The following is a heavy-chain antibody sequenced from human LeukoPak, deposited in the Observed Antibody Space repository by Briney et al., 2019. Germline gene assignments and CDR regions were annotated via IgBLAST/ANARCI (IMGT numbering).Heavy chain of an antibody. CDR2: MNPNSGNT. Sequence: ASVKVSCKASGYTFTSYDINWVRQAPGQGLEWMGWMNPNSGNTGYAQKFQGRVTMTRNTSISTAYMELSSLRSEDTAVYYCARGSGWYDPYDYWGQGTLVTVSS. CDR3: ARGSGWYDPYDY. V-gene: IGHV1-8*01. J-gene: IGHJ4*02. CDR1: GYTFTSYD. D-gene: IGHD6-19*01.